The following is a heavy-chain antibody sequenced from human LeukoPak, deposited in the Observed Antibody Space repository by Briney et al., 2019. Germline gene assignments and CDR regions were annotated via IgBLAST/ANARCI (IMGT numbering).Heavy chain of an antibody. CDR2: ISHDGANK. CDR1: GFTFSRSG. J-gene: IGHJ4*02. V-gene: IGHV3-30*03. Sequence: GGSLRLSCAASGFTFSRSGIHWVRQAPGKGLEWVALISHDGANKHYAGSVKGRFTISRDNSKNTLYLQMNSLRAEDTAVYYCARRSMYYFDYWGQGTLVTVSS. CDR3: ARRSMYYFDY.